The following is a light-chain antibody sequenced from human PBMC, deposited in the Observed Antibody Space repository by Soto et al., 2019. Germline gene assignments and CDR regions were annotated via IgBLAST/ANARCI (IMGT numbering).Light chain of an antibody. CDR2: ETS. Sequence: EIVLTQSPGTLSLSPGERATLSCRASQSASSSYLAWYQPKPGQAPRLLMYETSSRATGIPDRFSRSGSGTDLTLTISRLEPEEFALYYCHQYGSSPQTCGQGTKVEIK. J-gene: IGKJ1*01. CDR3: HQYGSSPQT. CDR1: QSASSSY. V-gene: IGKV3-20*01.